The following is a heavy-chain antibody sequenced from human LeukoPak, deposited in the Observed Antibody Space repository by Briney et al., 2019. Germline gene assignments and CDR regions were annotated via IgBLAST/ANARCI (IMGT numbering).Heavy chain of an antibody. CDR3: AKDTSVAGNWFDP. D-gene: IGHD5-12*01. V-gene: IGHV3-30*18. J-gene: IGHJ5*02. CDR2: ISYDGSNK. CDR1: GFTFSSYG. Sequence: GGSLRLSCAASGFTFSSYGMHWVRQAPGKGLEWVAVISYDGSNKYYADSVKGRFTISRDNSKNTLYLQMNSLRAEDTAVYYCAKDTSVAGNWFDPWGQGTLVTVSS.